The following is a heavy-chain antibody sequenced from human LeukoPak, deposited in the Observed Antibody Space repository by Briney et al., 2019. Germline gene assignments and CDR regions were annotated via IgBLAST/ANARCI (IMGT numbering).Heavy chain of an antibody. D-gene: IGHD1-26*01. CDR3: ASFPSSGSYYFDY. J-gene: IGHJ4*02. V-gene: IGHV4-4*02. CDR1: GGSISSSNW. CDR2: IYHSGST. Sequence: SETLSLTCAVSGGSISSSNWWSWVRQPPGKGLEWIGEIYHSGSTNYNPSLKSRVTISVDRSKNQFSLKLSSVTAADTAVYYCASFPSSGSYYFDYWGQGTLVTVSS.